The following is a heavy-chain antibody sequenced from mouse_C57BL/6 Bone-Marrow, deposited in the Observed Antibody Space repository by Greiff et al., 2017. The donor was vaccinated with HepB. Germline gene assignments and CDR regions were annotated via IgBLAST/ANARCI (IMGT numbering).Heavy chain of an antibody. J-gene: IGHJ3*01. Sequence: VQLQQSGPELVKPGDSVKISCKASGYSFTGYFMNWVMQSHGKSLEWIGRINPYNGDTFYNQKFKGKATLTVDKSSSTAHMELRSLTSEDSAVYYCARGYYYGSSGFAYWGQGTLVTVSA. D-gene: IGHD1-1*01. CDR3: ARGYYYGSSGFAY. CDR2: INPYNGDT. V-gene: IGHV1-20*01. CDR1: GYSFTGYF.